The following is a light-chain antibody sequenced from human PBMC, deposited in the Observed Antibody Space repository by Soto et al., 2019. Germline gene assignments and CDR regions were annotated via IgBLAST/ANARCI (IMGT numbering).Light chain of an antibody. CDR1: QSVNSNY. CDR3: QQYGSSPRYI. J-gene: IGKJ2*01. CDR2: ETS. Sequence: ESVLTQSPGTLSLSPGERATLSCRASQSVNSNYLAWYQQKPGQAPRLLIYETSTKATGIPDRFSGSGYGTDFTLTISRVEPEDFAVYYCQQYGSSPRYIFGQGTKVDIK. V-gene: IGKV3-20*01.